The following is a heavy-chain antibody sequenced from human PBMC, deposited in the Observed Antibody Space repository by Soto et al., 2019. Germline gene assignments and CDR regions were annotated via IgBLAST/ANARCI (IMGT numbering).Heavy chain of an antibody. CDR2: IDYSGNI. D-gene: IGHD1-1*01. CDR1: GGSITSSGSA. Sequence: PSETLSLTCNASGGSITSSGSAWGRIRQSPGKGLEWIGTIDYSGNIYYIPSLKSRITISVDTSKNQISLKLSSVTAADTAVYYCARHIHNQGFEYYFDSWGQGTLVTSPQ. V-gene: IGHV4-39*01. CDR3: ARHIHNQGFEYYFDS. J-gene: IGHJ4*02.